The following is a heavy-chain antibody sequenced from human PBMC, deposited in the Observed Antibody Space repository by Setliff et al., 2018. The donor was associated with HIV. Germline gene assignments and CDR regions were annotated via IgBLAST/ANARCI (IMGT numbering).Heavy chain of an antibody. D-gene: IGHD6-25*01. J-gene: IGHJ4*02. CDR3: ARYSPRGYALTGPY. Sequence: SETLSLTCTVSGGSVSSGSYYWSWIRQPPGKGLEWIGYIYYSGSTKHNPSLKSRVTISLDTSKNQFSLKLTSVTAADTAVYYCARYSPRGYALTGPYWGQGTLVTVSS. V-gene: IGHV4-61*01. CDR1: GGSVSSGSYY. CDR2: IYYSGST.